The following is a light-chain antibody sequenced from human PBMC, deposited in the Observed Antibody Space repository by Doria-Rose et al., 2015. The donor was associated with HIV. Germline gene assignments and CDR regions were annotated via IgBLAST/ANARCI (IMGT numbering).Light chain of an antibody. Sequence: DIQLAQSPSSLSASVGDRVTITCRASQSTGSFLNWYQQKPGKAPKLLIYAASSLHTEVPSRFSGSGSETDFTLTISSLQPEDFATYLCQQSYSTPLTFGGGTKVDIK. CDR2: AAS. V-gene: IGKV1-39*01. J-gene: IGKJ4*01. CDR3: QQSYSTPLT. CDR1: QSTGSF.